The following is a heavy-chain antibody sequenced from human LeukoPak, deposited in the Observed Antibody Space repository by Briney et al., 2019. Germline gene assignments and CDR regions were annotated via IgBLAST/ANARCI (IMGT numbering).Heavy chain of an antibody. CDR2: IYYSGST. J-gene: IGHJ3*02. CDR3: ARAGKYYYDSSGYYGANAFEI. Sequence: SETLSLTCTVSGGSISSYYWSWIRQPPGKGLEWIGYIYYSGSTNYNPSLKSRVTISVDTSKNQFSLKLSFVTAADTAVYYCARAGKYYYDSSGYYGANAFEIWGQGTMVTVSS. V-gene: IGHV4-59*01. D-gene: IGHD3-22*01. CDR1: GGSISSYY.